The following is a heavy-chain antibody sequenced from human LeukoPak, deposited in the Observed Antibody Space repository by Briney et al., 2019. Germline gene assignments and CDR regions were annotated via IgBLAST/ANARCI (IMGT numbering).Heavy chain of an antibody. V-gene: IGHV1-2*02. CDR2: INPNSGDT. Sequence: ASVKVSCKASGYTFTGYYMHWVRQAPGQGLEWMGWINPNSGDTNYAQKFQDRVTMTRDTSISTAYMELSRLGSDDTAVYYCARSSGSYYSRWGQGILVTVSS. J-gene: IGHJ4*02. CDR3: ARSSGSYYSR. CDR1: GYTFTGYY. D-gene: IGHD1-26*01.